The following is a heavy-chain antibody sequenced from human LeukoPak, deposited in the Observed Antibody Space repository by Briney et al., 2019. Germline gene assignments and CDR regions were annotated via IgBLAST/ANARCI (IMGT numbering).Heavy chain of an antibody. D-gene: IGHD3-10*01. CDR3: ARSMVRGVNDY. V-gene: IGHV1-2*06. CDR2: INPNSGGT. J-gene: IGHJ4*02. CDR1: GYTFTSYD. Sequence: ASVKVSCKASGYTFTSYDINWVRRATGQGLEWMGRINPNSGGTNYAQKFQGRVTMTRDTSISTAYMELSRLRSDDTAVYYCARSMVRGVNDYWGQGTLVTVSS.